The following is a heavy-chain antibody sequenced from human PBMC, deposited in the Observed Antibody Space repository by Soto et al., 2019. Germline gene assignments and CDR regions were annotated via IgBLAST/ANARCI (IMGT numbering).Heavy chain of an antibody. J-gene: IGHJ4*02. CDR2: IYYSGST. CDR3: ARESEDLTSNFDY. V-gene: IGHV4-39*02. CDR1: GGSISSSSYY. Sequence: KPSETLSLTCTVSGGSISSSSYYWGWIRQPPGKGLEWIGSIYYSGSTYYNPSLKSRVTISVDTSKNQFSLKLSSVTAADTAVYYCARESEDLTSNFDYWGQGTLVTVS.